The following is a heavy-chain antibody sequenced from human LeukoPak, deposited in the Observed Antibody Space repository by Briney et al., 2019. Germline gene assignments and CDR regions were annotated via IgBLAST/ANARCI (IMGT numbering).Heavy chain of an antibody. CDR2: IYPGDSDT. Sequence: GESLKISCEGSGYSFTSYWIGWVRQMPGKGLEWMGIIYPGDSDTRYSPSFQGQVTISADKSISTAYLQWSSLKASDTAMYYCARLPDYYGSGSYYSYGMDVWGQGTTVTVSS. V-gene: IGHV5-51*01. D-gene: IGHD3-10*01. CDR1: GYSFTSYW. CDR3: ARLPDYYGSGSYYSYGMDV. J-gene: IGHJ6*02.